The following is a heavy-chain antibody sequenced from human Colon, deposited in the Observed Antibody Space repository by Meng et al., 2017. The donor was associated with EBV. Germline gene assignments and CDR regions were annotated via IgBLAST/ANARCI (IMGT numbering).Heavy chain of an antibody. V-gene: IGHV4-4*02. CDR3: AKVQSSGRFSWFDP. Sequence: SERLSRSCRVSGCCISSYNWGSWIRRAPGKGLEWIRKIYHIRSTNSNPSLRSRLTLSVDKSKNQISLKLTSVTAADTALYYCAKVQSSGRFSWFDPWGQETLVTVSS. CDR1: GCCISSYNW. D-gene: IGHD3-10*01. CDR2: IYHIRST. J-gene: IGHJ5*02.